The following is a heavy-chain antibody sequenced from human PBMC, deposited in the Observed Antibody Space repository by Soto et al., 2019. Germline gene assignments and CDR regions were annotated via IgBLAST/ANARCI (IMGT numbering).Heavy chain of an antibody. D-gene: IGHD4-4*01. CDR1: GFTFSSYG. Sequence: QVQLVESGGGVVQPGRSLRLSCAASGFTFSSYGMHWVRQAPGKGLEWVAVISYDGSNKYYADSVKGRFTISRDNSKNTLYLQMNSLRAEDTAVYYCARSGNSGDWFDPWGQGTLVTVSS. CDR3: ARSGNSGDWFDP. V-gene: IGHV3-30*03. J-gene: IGHJ5*02. CDR2: ISYDGSNK.